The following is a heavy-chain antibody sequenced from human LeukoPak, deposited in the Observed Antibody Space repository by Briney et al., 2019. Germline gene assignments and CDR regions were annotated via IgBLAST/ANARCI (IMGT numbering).Heavy chain of an antibody. CDR2: ISSSSSTI. CDR1: GFTFSSYS. V-gene: IGHV3-48*04. J-gene: IGHJ4*02. D-gene: IGHD5-24*01. Sequence: GGSLRLSCAASGFTFSSYSMNWVRQAPGKGLEWVSYISSSSSTIYYADSVKGRFTISRDNAKNSLYLQMNSLRAEDTVVYYCARVRGGYNPYFDYWGQGTLVTVSS. CDR3: ARVRGGYNPYFDY.